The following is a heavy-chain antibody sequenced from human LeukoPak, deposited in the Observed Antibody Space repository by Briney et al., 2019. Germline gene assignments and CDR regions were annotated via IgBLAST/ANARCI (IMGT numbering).Heavy chain of an antibody. CDR1: GHRFTSYW. CDR3: ARLKWLSPYGSGSYSLYYFDY. V-gene: IGHV5-10-1*01. CDR2: IDPSDSYT. Sequence: GASLQISCKGSGHRFTSYWISWVRPLPGKGLEWMGRIDPSDSYTNYSPSFQGHVTISADKSISTAYLQWSSLKASDTAMYYCARLKWLSPYGSGSYSLYYFDYWGQGTLVTVSS. J-gene: IGHJ4*02. D-gene: IGHD3-10*01.